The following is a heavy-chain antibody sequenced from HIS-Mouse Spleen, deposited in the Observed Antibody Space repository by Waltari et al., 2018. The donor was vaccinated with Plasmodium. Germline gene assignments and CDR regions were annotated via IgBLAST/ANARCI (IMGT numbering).Heavy chain of an antibody. CDR3: AKSSKGTGDLWDY. CDR1: GFTFSSYA. V-gene: IGHV3-23*01. CDR2: IGGGGGST. Sequence: EVQLLESGGGLVQPGGYLRLSCAASGFTFSSYAMSWVRQAPGKGLEWVSAIGGGGGSTACADAVKGRFTISRAKSKNTMYLQMNSLRAEDTAVYYCAKSSKGTGDLWDYWGQGTLVTVSS. D-gene: IGHD7-27*01. J-gene: IGHJ4*02.